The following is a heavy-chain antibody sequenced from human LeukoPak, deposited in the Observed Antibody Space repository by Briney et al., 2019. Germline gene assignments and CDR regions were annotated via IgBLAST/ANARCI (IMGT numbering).Heavy chain of an antibody. CDR2: IYYSGNT. V-gene: IGHV4-39*01. CDR1: GGSISGYY. Sequence: SETLSLTCTVSGGSISGYYWGWIRQPPGKGLEWIGSIYYSGNTYYNASLKSRVTISIDTSKNQFSLRLSSVTAADTAVYYCARHDLRITIFGVVEKNNWFDPWGQGTLVTVSS. J-gene: IGHJ5*02. CDR3: ARHDLRITIFGVVEKNNWFDP. D-gene: IGHD3-3*01.